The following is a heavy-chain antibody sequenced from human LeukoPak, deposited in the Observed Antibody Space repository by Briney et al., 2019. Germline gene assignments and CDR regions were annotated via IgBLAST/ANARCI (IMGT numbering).Heavy chain of an antibody. J-gene: IGHJ4*02. CDR3: ARQASATGFDY. Sequence: GESLKISCKGSGYSFTSYWIGRVRQMPGKGLEWMGIIDPSDSETKYSPSFQGQVTISADKSINTAYLQSNSLKASDTAMYYCARQASATGFDYWGQGTLVTVSS. CDR1: GYSFTSYW. V-gene: IGHV5-51*01. CDR2: IDPSDSET.